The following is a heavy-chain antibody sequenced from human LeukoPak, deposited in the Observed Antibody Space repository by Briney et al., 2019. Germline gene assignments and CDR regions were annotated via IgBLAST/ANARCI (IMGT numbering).Heavy chain of an antibody. CDR3: ATFVGTVSGTYTVPGGLLV. CDR2: INYDGSER. CDR1: EFEPTYFW. Sequence: PGGSLRLSCVALEFEPTYFWMTWVRRAPGKGLEWVANINYDGSERFYLDSLRGRFTISRDNAKNSLYLQMNSLRAEDTAVYYCATFVGTVSGTYTVPGGLLVWGKGTTVSVSS. V-gene: IGHV3-7*01. J-gene: IGHJ6*04. D-gene: IGHD6-19*01.